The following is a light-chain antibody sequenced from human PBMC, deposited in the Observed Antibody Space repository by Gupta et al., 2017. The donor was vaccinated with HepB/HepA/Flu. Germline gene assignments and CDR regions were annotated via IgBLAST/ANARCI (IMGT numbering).Light chain of an antibody. CDR2: DDS. CDR1: KIGSKS. V-gene: IGLV3-21*03. CDR3: QVWDSSSDNPV. Sequence: SSVLTQSPSVSVAPGKTAGITCGGTKIGSKSVHWYQQKPVAAPVLVVYDDSDRPSGIPERFSGSKSGTTATMTMSRVEAGEEADYYCQVWDSSSDNPVFGGGTKLTVL. J-gene: IGLJ2*01.